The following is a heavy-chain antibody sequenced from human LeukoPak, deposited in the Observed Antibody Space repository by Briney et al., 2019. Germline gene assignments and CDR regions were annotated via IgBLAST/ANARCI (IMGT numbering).Heavy chain of an antibody. CDR1: TFTFSSYG. J-gene: IGHJ3*02. Sequence: GSLRLSCAASTFTFSSYGMHCVRQAPGKGLEWVAVIWYDGTNKYYADSVKGRFTISRDNSKNTVYLEMNSLRAEDTAVYYCARDGVVPLEIGDVFAIWGQGTVVTVSS. V-gene: IGHV3-33*01. CDR3: ARDGVVPLEIGDVFAI. D-gene: IGHD3-3*01. CDR2: IWYDGTNK.